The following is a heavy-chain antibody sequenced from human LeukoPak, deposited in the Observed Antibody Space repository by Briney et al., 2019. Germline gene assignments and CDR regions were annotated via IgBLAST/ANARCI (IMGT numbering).Heavy chain of an antibody. CDR2: INPNSGGT. V-gene: IGHV1-2*02. CDR1: GYTFTGYY. D-gene: IGHD2-2*01. CDR3: ARNKRRDCSSTSCQTPYYYYYMDV. Sequence: ASVKVSCKASGYTFTGYYMHWVRQAPGRGLEWMGWINPNSGGTNYAQKFQGRVTITADESTSTAYMELSSLRSEDTAVYYCARNKRRDCSSTSCQTPYYYYYMDVWGKGTTVTVSS. J-gene: IGHJ6*03.